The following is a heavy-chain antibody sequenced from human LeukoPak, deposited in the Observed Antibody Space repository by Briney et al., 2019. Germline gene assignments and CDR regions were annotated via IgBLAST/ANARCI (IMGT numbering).Heavy chain of an antibody. CDR1: GYSISSGYY. Sequence: SETLSLTCTVPGYSISSGYYWGWIRPPPGKGLEWIGSIYHSGSTYYNPSLKSRVTISVDTSKNQFSLRLSSVTAADTAVYYCVRDGYSSSWYWFDPWGQGTLVTVSS. V-gene: IGHV4-38-2*02. J-gene: IGHJ5*02. CDR2: IYHSGST. CDR3: VRDGYSSSWYWFDP. D-gene: IGHD6-13*01.